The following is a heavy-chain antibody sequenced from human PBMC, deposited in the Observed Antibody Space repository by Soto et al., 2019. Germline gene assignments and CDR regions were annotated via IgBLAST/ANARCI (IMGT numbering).Heavy chain of an antibody. CDR3: ARGRKGYIVATSYNWFDP. V-gene: IGHV1-8*01. Sequence: ASVRVSCKASGYTFTSYDINWVRRATGQGLKWMGWMNPNSGNTGYAQKFQGRVTMTRNTSRSTAYMELSSLRSEDTAVYYCARGRKGYIVATSYNWFDPWGQGTLVTVSS. D-gene: IGHD5-12*01. CDR2: MNPNSGNT. CDR1: GYTFTSYD. J-gene: IGHJ5*02.